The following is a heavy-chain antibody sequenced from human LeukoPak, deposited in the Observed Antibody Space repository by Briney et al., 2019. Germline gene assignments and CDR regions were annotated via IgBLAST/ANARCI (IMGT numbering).Heavy chain of an antibody. V-gene: IGHV1-24*01. J-gene: IGHJ4*02. CDR3: TFHRLSFLNYFES. D-gene: IGHD2/OR15-2a*01. CDR2: FDPEDGSI. Sequence: ASVKVSCKVSGSTLSELSIHWVRQTPGKGLEWLGGFDPEDGSIIYAQNFHDRVAMTEDRSTDTTYLELRSLTFDDTAVYYCTFHRLSFLNYFESWDQGTLVTVSS. CDR1: GSTLSELS.